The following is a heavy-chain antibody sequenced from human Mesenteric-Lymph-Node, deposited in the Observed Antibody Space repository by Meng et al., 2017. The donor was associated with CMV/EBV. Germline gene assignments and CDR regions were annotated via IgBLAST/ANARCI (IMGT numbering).Heavy chain of an antibody. CDR2: IYGGGTT. V-gene: IGHV3-53*01. D-gene: IGHD2-2*01. Sequence: GGSLRLSCAASGFGVSKNYMSWVRQAPGKGLEWVSVIYGGGTTYYADSVKGRFTISRDKSKNTLFLQMDSLRAEDTAVYYCAGESGVPNGMDVWGQGTMVTVSS. CDR1: GFGVSKNY. CDR3: AGESGVPNGMDV. J-gene: IGHJ6*02.